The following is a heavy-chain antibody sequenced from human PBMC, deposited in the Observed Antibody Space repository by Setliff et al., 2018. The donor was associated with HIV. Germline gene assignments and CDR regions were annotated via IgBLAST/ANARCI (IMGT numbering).Heavy chain of an antibody. CDR1: GGSISSSSYY. J-gene: IGHJ6*03. CDR3: ACGAAAGTDYYYYYYMDV. CDR2: IYYSGST. Sequence: SETLSLTCTVSGGSISSSSYYWGWIRQPPGKGLEWIGSIYYSGSTYYNPSLKSRVTISVDTSKNQFSLKLSSVTAAGTAVYYCACGAAAGTDYYYYYYMDVWGKGTTVTVSS. D-gene: IGHD6-13*01. V-gene: IGHV4-39*01.